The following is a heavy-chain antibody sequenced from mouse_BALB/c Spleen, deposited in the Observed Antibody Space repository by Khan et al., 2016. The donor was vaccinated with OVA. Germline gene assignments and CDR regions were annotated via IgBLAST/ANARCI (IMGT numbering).Heavy chain of an antibody. D-gene: IGHD1-1*01. V-gene: IGHV5-6*01. Sequence: EVELVESGGDVVKPGGSLKLSCAASGFTFSTYGMSWVRQTPDKRLEWVATVSTGGHYTYYPDTVKGRFPISRDNAKNTLYLQMSSLKSEDTAMFYWARLAYYYDSEGFAYWGQGTLVTVSA. CDR1: GFTFSTYG. CDR3: ARLAYYYDSEGFAY. J-gene: IGHJ3*01. CDR2: VSTGGHYT.